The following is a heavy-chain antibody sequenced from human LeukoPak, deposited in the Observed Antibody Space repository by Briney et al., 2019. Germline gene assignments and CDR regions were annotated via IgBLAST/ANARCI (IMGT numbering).Heavy chain of an antibody. Sequence: GASVKVSCKASGYTFTIYGISWVRQPPGQGLEWMGWISAYNGNTNYAQKLQGRVTMTTDTSTSTAYMELRSLRSDDTAVYYCARIRGPRWLARAFDIWGQGTMVTVSS. CDR2: ISAYNGNT. J-gene: IGHJ3*02. CDR3: ARIRGPRWLARAFDI. CDR1: GYTFTIYG. V-gene: IGHV1-18*01. D-gene: IGHD4-23*01.